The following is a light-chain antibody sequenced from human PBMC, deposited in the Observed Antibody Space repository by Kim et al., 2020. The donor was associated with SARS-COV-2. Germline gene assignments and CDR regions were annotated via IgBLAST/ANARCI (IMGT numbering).Light chain of an antibody. Sequence: SVAWGQTVRITCQGDRLSCYSASWYQQKPRQAPLLVIYSKNNRPSRIPDRFSGSTSGETASLTITGAQAEDDADYYCNFRDTNTNVFGSGTRVTVL. CDR3: NFRDTNTNV. CDR1: RLSCYS. J-gene: IGLJ1*01. CDR2: SKN. V-gene: IGLV3-19*01.